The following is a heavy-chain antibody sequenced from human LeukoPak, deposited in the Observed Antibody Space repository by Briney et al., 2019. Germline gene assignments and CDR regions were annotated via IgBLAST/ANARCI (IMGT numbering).Heavy chain of an antibody. CDR2: ISYDGSNK. J-gene: IGHJ4*02. D-gene: IGHD1-26*01. CDR3: ATHSGSYYGFDY. Sequence: GRSLRLSCAASGFTFSSYAMHWVRQAPGKGLEWVAVISYDGSNKYYADSVKGRFTISRDNSENTLYLQMNSLRAEDTAVYYCATHSGSYYGFDYWGQGTLVTVSS. V-gene: IGHV3-30-3*01. CDR1: GFTFSSYA.